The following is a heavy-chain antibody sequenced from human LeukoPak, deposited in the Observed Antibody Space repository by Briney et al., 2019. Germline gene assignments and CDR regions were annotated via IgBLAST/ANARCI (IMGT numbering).Heavy chain of an antibody. D-gene: IGHD3-10*01. J-gene: IGHJ6*03. CDR2: NDYSGST. CDR1: GGPISTHY. CDR3: ARGATFRGTYYMDV. Sequence: SETLSLTCIVSGGPISTHYWSWSRQPPGRGLEWIGYNDYSGSTNYNPSLKSRVTISVDTSKNQFSLKLNSVTAADTAVYYCARGATFRGTYYMDVWGKGTTVTVSS. V-gene: IGHV4-59*11.